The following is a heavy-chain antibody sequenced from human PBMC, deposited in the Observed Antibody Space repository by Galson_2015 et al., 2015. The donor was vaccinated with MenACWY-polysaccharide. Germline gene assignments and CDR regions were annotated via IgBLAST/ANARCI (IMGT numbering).Heavy chain of an antibody. D-gene: IGHD2-8*01. CDR2: ISYDGSNK. CDR1: GFTFSSYA. V-gene: IGHV3-30-3*01. J-gene: IGHJ3*02. CDR3: AKGKSVGTNAFDI. Sequence: SLRLSCAASGFTFSSYAMHWVRQAPGKGLEWVAVISYDGSNKYYADSVKGRFTISRDNSKNTLYLQMNSLRAEDTAVYYCAKGKSVGTNAFDIWGQGTMVTVSS.